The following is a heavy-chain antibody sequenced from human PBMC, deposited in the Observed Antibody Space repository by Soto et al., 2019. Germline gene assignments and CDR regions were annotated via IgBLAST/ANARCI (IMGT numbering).Heavy chain of an antibody. D-gene: IGHD6-13*01. J-gene: IGHJ5*02. CDR3: VRESATSGPNWFDT. V-gene: IGHV4-30-2*06. CDR1: GGSINSGRSS. CDR2: IYHSGST. Sequence: SETLSLTCSVSGGSINSGRSSRNWIRQSPGKGLEWIAYIYHSGSTYYNQSLKSRVTISVDRSENQFSLKLTSVTAADTAVYYCVRESATSGPNWFDTWGPGILVTVSS.